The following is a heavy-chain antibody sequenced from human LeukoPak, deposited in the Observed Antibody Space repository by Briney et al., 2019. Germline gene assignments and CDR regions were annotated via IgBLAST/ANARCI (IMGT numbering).Heavy chain of an antibody. V-gene: IGHV3-11*04. CDR3: ARDRRYYYDRSGYYHFDY. J-gene: IGHJ4*02. D-gene: IGHD3-22*01. Sequence: PGGSLRLSCAVSGFTFTDYYMSWIRQAPGKGLEWVSYIISSSSTIYYADSVKGRFTISRDNAKNTLYLQMNSLRTEDTAVYYCARDRRYYYDRSGYYHFDYWGQVTMVTVAS. CDR2: IISSSSTI. CDR1: GFTFTDYY.